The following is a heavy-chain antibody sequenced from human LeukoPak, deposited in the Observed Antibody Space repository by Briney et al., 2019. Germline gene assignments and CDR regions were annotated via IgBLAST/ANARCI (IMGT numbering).Heavy chain of an antibody. CDR3: ARNSAYSTSSGINC. J-gene: IGHJ4*02. V-gene: IGHV4-34*01. CDR1: GGSLGGYY. CDR2: VNHSGST. D-gene: IGHD6-6*01. Sequence: SGTLSLTCAVYGGSLGGYYWSWIRQPPGKGLEWIGDVNHSGSTNYSPSLKSRVTISLDTSKNQFSLDLSSVTAADTAVYYCARNSAYSTSSGINCWGQGTPVTVSS.